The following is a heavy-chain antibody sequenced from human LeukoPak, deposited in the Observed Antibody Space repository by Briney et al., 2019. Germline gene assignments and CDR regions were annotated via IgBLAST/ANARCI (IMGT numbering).Heavy chain of an antibody. D-gene: IGHD6-13*01. CDR1: GYTFTSYD. Sequence: ASVKASCKASGYTFTSYDINWVRQATGQGLEWMGWMNPNSGNTGYAQKFQGRVTMTRNTSISTAYMELSSLRSEDTAVYYCARGRRQLGAGLYYYYYMDVLGKGTTVTVSS. J-gene: IGHJ6*03. V-gene: IGHV1-8*01. CDR3: ARGRRQLGAGLYYYYYMDV. CDR2: MNPNSGNT.